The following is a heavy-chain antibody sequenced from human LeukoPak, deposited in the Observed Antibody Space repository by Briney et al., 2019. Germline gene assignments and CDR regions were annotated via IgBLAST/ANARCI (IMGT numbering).Heavy chain of an antibody. Sequence: ASVKVSCKASGYTFTSYDINWVRRATGQGLEWMGWMNPNSGNTGYAQKFQGRVTMTRNTSISTAYMELSSLRSEDTAVYYCATLKDGYNKGSFDYWGQGTLVTVSS. J-gene: IGHJ4*02. V-gene: IGHV1-8*01. CDR1: GYTFTSYD. CDR2: MNPNSGNT. CDR3: ATLKDGYNKGSFDY. D-gene: IGHD5-12*01.